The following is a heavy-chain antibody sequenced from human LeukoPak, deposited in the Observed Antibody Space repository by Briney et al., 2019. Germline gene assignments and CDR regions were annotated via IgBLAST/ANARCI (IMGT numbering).Heavy chain of an antibody. Sequence: PGGSLRLSCAASGFTVSSNYMSWVRQAPGKGLEWVSVVYSGGDTFYADSVKGRFTISRDDSKNTLYLQMNSLRAEDTAVYYCARNLGDPWGQGTLVTVSS. CDR3: ARNLGDP. D-gene: IGHD1-14*01. V-gene: IGHV3-53*01. CDR1: GFTVSSNY. J-gene: IGHJ5*02. CDR2: VYSGGDT.